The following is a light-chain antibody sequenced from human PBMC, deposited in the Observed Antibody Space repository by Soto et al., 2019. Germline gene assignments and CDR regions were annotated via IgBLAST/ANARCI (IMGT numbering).Light chain of an antibody. V-gene: IGLV4-69*01. CDR1: SGHNSYA. CDR2: LNSDGSH. CDR3: HTWSTDIRV. J-gene: IGLJ3*02. Sequence: QLVLTQPPSASASLGASVKLTCTLSSGHNSYAIAWHQQQPEKGPRYLMKLNSDGSHSKGDGIPDRFSGSSSGAERYLPISTLQSEDDPDYYCHTWSTDIRVFGGGTKLTVL.